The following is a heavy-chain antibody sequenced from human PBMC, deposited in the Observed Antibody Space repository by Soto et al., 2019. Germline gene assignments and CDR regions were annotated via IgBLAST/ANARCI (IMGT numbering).Heavy chain of an antibody. CDR2: FIPIFGTT. CDR3: TRERGRRYNDGRGYYYSAY. V-gene: IGHV1-69*01. CDR1: GGTFSSYA. J-gene: IGHJ4*02. Sequence: QVHLVQSGAEVKKPGSSVKVSCKASGGTFSSYAISWVRQAPGQGLEWMGGFIPIFGTTNYAQKFQGRVTNTADESTSTAYMELSSLRSEDTAVYYCTRERGRRYNDGRGYYYSAYWGQGTLVTVSS. D-gene: IGHD3-22*01.